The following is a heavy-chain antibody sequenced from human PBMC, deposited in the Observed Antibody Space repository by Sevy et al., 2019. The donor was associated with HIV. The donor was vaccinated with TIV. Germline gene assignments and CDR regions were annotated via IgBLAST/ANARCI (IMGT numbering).Heavy chain of an antibody. V-gene: IGHV3-48*01. CDR2: IGSDGTTK. CDR1: GFTFSSLS. D-gene: IGHD2-15*01. Sequence: GGSLRLSCEASGFTFSSLSMSWVRQAPGKGLEWVSYIGSDGTTKHYAESMRGRFTISRDNAKNSLYLQINSLRAEDTAVYYCAETSGPWDDAFDLWGKGTMVTASS. CDR3: AETSGPWDDAFDL. J-gene: IGHJ3*01.